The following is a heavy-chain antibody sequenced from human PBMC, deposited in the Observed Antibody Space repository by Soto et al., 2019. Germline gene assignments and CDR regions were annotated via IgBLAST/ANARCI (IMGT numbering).Heavy chain of an antibody. V-gene: IGHV3-33*01. CDR2: IWYDGSNK. Sequence: GGSLRLSCAASGFTFSSYGMHWVRQAPGKGLEWVAVIWYDGSNKYYADSVKGRFTISRDNSKNTLYLQMNSLRAEDTAVYYCARDLDESQQQLVPHFDYWGQGTLVTVSS. D-gene: IGHD6-13*01. CDR3: ARDLDESQQQLVPHFDY. J-gene: IGHJ4*02. CDR1: GFTFSSYG.